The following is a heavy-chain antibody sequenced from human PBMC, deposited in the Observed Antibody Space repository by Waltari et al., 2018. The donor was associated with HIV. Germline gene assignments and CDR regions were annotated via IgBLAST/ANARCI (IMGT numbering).Heavy chain of an antibody. Sequence: VQLVQSGPEMRKPGASVKISCRASGFTFTNYVFSWVRQAPGQGLEWLGWISAYDGNRDVVKTFKDRVTLTTDSSTTTAYLEIRNLRSDDTATVYWVRGGGSWLYDMYYYQGMDVWGQGTAVTVSS. V-gene: IGHV1-18*01. CDR3: VRGGGSWLYDMYYYQGMDV. J-gene: IGHJ6*02. CDR1: GFTFTNYV. D-gene: IGHD3-10*01. CDR2: ISAYDGNR.